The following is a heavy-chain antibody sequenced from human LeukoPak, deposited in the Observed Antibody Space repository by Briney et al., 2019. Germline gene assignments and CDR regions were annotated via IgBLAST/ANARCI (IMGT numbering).Heavy chain of an antibody. Sequence: PPETLSLTCTVSGGSISSSSYYWGWIRQPPGKGLEWIGSIYYSGSTYYNPSLKSRVTISVDTSKNQFSLKLSSVTAADTAVYYCASDSSGWYLNWFDPWGQGTLVTVSS. CDR3: ASDSSGWYLNWFDP. CDR1: GGSISSSSYY. V-gene: IGHV4-39*01. CDR2: IYYSGST. D-gene: IGHD6-19*01. J-gene: IGHJ5*02.